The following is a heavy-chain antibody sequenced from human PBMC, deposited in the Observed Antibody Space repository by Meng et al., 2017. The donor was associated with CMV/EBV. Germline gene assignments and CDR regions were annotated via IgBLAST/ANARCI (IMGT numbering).Heavy chain of an antibody. CDR2: INPNSGGT. Sequence: ASVKVFCKASGYTFTGYYMHWVRQAPGQGLEWMGWINPNSGGTNYAQKFQGRVTMTRDTSISTAYMELSRLRSDDTAVYYCASTDVVGEDYYYGMDVWGQGTTVTVSS. J-gene: IGHJ6*02. CDR3: ASTDVVGEDYYYGMDV. V-gene: IGHV1-2*02. D-gene: IGHD3-16*01. CDR1: GYTFTGYY.